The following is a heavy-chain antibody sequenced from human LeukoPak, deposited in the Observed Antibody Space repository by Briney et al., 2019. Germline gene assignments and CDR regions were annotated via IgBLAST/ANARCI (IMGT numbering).Heavy chain of an antibody. CDR2: IYYSGST. Sequence: SETLSLTCTVSGGSISSGGYYWRWLRQHPGTGLEWVGYIYYSGSTYYNPSLKSRVTISVDTSKNQFSLKLSSVTAADTAVYYCARGNYDILTGHRGYFDYWGQGTLVTVSS. CDR3: ARGNYDILTGHRGYFDY. CDR1: GGSISSGGYY. J-gene: IGHJ4*02. D-gene: IGHD3-9*01. V-gene: IGHV4-31*03.